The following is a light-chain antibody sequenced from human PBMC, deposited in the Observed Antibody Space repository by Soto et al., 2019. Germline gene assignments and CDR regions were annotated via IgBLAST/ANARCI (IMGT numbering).Light chain of an antibody. CDR1: QSVLYSSNNKNY. J-gene: IGKJ2*01. CDR2: WAS. CDR3: QQYYATPYT. Sequence: DIVMTQSPDSLAVSLGERAAINCKSSQSVLYSSNNKNYLAWYQQKPGQPPKLLISWASLRESGVPDRISGSGSETDFTLTISSLQAEDVAVYYCQQYYATPYTFGQGTKLEIK. V-gene: IGKV4-1*01.